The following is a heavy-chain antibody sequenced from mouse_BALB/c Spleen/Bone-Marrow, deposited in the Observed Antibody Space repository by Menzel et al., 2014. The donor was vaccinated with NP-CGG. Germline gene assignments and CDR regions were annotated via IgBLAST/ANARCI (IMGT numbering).Heavy chain of an antibody. V-gene: IGHV5-12-1*01. Sequence: EVMLVESGGGLVKPGGSLKLSCAASGFAFSSYDMSWARQTPEKGLEWVAYISSGGGSTYYPDTVKGRFTISRDNAKNTLYLQMSSLKSEDTAMYYCARHEDGYYDAMDYWGQGTSVTVSS. J-gene: IGHJ4*01. CDR2: ISSGGGST. CDR3: ARHEDGYYDAMDY. D-gene: IGHD2-3*01. CDR1: GFAFSSYD.